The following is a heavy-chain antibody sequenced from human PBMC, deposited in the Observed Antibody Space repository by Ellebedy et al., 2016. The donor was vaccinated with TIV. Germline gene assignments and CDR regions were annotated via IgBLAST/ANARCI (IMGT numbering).Heavy chain of an antibody. CDR3: ARRASYGDYAVQVNPWFDP. CDR1: GFNFRSYW. J-gene: IGHJ5*02. D-gene: IGHD4-17*01. Sequence: GESLKIFCAASGFNFRSYWMTWVRQAPGKGLEWVAKIRQEGDEIYYVESVKGRFTISRDNAKNSLFLQMNRLGVQDTAVYYCARRASYGDYAVQVNPWFDPWGQGTLVTVSS. V-gene: IGHV3-7*01. CDR2: IRQEGDEI.